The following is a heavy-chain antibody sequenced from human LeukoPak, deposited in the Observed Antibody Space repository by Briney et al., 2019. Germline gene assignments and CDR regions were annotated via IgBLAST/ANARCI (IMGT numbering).Heavy chain of an antibody. D-gene: IGHD6-19*01. J-gene: IGHJ1*01. CDR2: IYSGGST. CDR3: ARDRWGTVAGSSFQH. Sequence: GGSLRLSCAASEFSVGSNYMTWVRQAPGKGLEWVSLIYSGGSTYYADSVKGRFTISRDNSKNTLYLQMNSLRAEDTAVYYCARDRWGTVAGSSFQHWGQGTLVTVSS. CDR1: EFSVGSNY. V-gene: IGHV3-66*01.